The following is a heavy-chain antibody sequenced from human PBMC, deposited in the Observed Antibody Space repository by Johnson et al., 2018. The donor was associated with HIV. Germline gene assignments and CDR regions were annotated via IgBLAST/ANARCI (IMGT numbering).Heavy chain of an antibody. CDR2: ISYDGSNK. Sequence: QVQLVESGGSVVRPGGSLRLSCAASGFTFSSYAMHWVRQAPGKGLEWVAVISYDGSNKYYADSVKGRFTISRDNSQNTLYLQMNSLRAEDTAEYYCAQEGALTVTTVMDAFDIWGQGTMVTVSS. V-gene: IGHV3-30-3*02. D-gene: IGHD4-17*01. J-gene: IGHJ3*02. CDR1: GFTFSSYA. CDR3: AQEGALTVTTVMDAFDI.